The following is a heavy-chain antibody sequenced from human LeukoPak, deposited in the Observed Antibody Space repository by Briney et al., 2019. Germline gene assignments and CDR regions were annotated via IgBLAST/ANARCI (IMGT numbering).Heavy chain of an antibody. Sequence: GPSVKLSCEASCYIFTSYGHSWVRQAPRQGREWMGWISAYNGHTNCAQKLQDRVTMTTDTSTHTAYIELRSLRSDDAAVYYCARDSRSIAAAGTVQYYYYYGMDVWGQGTTVTVSS. CDR1: CYIFTSYG. CDR3: ARDSRSIAAAGTVQYYYYYGMDV. V-gene: IGHV1-18*01. D-gene: IGHD6-13*01. J-gene: IGHJ6*02. CDR2: ISAYNGHT.